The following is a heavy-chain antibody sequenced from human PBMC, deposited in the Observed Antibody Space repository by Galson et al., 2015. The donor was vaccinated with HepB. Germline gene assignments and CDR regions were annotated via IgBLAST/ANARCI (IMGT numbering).Heavy chain of an antibody. V-gene: IGHV1-24*01. D-gene: IGHD6-6*01. CDR1: GYTLTELS. CDR2: FDPEDGET. J-gene: IGHJ4*02. Sequence: SVKVSCKVSGYTLTELSMHWVRQAPGKGLEWMGGFDPEDGETIYAQKFQGRVTMTEDTSTDTAYMELSSLRSEDTAVYYCATWGSIAARPYVDYWGQGTLVTVSS. CDR3: ATWGSIAARPYVDY.